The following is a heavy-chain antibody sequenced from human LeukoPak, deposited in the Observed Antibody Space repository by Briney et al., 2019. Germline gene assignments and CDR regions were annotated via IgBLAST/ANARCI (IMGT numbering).Heavy chain of an antibody. CDR3: ARGVVDRYFGIPKYYYYGMDV. Sequence: TSEPLSLTCTVSGGSISSYYWSWIRQPPGKGLEWIGYIYYSGSTNYNPSLKSRVTISVDTSKNQFSLKLSSVTAADTAVYYCARGVVDRYFGIPKYYYYGMDVWGQGTTVTVSS. D-gene: IGHD3-9*01. CDR1: GGSISSYY. V-gene: IGHV4-59*01. CDR2: IYYSGST. J-gene: IGHJ6*02.